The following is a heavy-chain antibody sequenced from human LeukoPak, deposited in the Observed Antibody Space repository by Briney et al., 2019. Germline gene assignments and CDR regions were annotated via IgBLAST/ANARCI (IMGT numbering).Heavy chain of an antibody. V-gene: IGHV4-59*01. D-gene: IGHD5-24*01. CDR2: IYYSGST. Sequence: SETLSLTCTVSGGSISSYYWSWIRQPPGKGLEWIGYIYYSGSTNYNPSLKSRVTISVDSSKNQISLKLSSVTAADTAGYYCAREHRDGYNRNDAFDIWGQGTMATVSS. CDR3: AREHRDGYNRNDAFDI. CDR1: GGSISSYY. J-gene: IGHJ3*02.